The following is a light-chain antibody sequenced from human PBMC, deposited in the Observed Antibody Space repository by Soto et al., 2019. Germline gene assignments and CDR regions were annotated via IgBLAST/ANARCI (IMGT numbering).Light chain of an antibody. J-gene: IGKJ4*01. CDR2: GAS. CDR3: QQRAVWPLS. CDR1: QPIRND. V-gene: IGKV3-11*01. Sequence: EVVLLQFPAILSLSPGETATLSCRAGQPIRNDLGWYQQRPGQAPRLLIYGASNRATGIPDRFSGSGSGTDFTLTITRLAPEDFAIYYCQQRAVWPLSFGGGTKV.